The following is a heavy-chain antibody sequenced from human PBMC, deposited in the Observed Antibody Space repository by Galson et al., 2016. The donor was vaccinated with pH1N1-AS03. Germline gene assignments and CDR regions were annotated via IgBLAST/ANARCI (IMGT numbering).Heavy chain of an antibody. Sequence: SLRLSCAASGRIFSNLWMMWVRQRPGKGPEWVGRIKSTVHGETTDYAAPVKGRFTISRDDSKNTVYLQMNSLKTEDTALYYCTTDVPMSGGALDSWGQGTPVTVSS. D-gene: IGHD3-16*01. CDR2: IKSTVHGETT. V-gene: IGHV3-15*01. J-gene: IGHJ4*02. CDR3: TTDVPMSGGALDS. CDR1: GRIFSNLW.